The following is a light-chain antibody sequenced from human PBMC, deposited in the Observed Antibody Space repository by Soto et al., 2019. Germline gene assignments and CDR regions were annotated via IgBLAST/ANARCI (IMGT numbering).Light chain of an antibody. Sequence: QSVLTQPASVSGSPGQSITISCTGTSGDVGSYNLVSWYQHDPGKAPKLMIYEGSKRPSGVSNRFSGSKSGSTASLTISGLQAEDEADYYCCSYARSSTYVFGTGTKLTVL. CDR1: SGDVGSYNL. V-gene: IGLV2-23*01. J-gene: IGLJ1*01. CDR3: CSYARSSTYV. CDR2: EGS.